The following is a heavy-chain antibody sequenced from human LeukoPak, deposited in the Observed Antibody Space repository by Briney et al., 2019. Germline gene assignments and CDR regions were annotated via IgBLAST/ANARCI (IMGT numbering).Heavy chain of an antibody. CDR2: IYSGGDT. CDR1: EFTVSGNY. CDR3: ARQQLVTYYYYYYGMDV. Sequence: PGGSLRLSCAASEFTVSGNYMSWVRQAPGKGLEWISLIYSGGDTYYADSVKGRFTISRDNAKNSLYLQMNSLRAEDTAVYYCARQQLVTYYYYYYGMDVWGQGTTVTVSS. D-gene: IGHD6-13*01. J-gene: IGHJ6*02. V-gene: IGHV3-66*04.